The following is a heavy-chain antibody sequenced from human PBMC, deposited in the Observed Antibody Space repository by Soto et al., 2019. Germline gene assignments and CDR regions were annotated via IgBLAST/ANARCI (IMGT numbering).Heavy chain of an antibody. Sequence: PSGTLSLTFTVAGGSITSSSYYLGWIRQPPGKGLEWIGSIYYTGSTYYNPSLKSRVTISVDTSKNQFSLKLRSVTAADTAVYYCMLGSGWKDFDYWGQGTLVTVSS. CDR2: IYYTGST. CDR1: GGSITSSSYY. V-gene: IGHV4-39*01. D-gene: IGHD3-22*01. CDR3: MLGSGWKDFDY. J-gene: IGHJ4*02.